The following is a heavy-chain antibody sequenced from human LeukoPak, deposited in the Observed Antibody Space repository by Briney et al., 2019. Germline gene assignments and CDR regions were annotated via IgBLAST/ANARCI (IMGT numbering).Heavy chain of an antibody. Sequence: PSQTLSLTCTVSGGSISSGGYSWSWIRQHPGKGLEWIGYIYYSGSTYYNPSLKSRVTISVDTSKNQFSLKLSSVTAADTAVYYCARRGVYDSSGYYYVILDNDAFDIWGQGTMVTVSS. D-gene: IGHD3-22*01. J-gene: IGHJ3*02. CDR1: GGSISSGGYS. CDR3: ARRGVYDSSGYYYVILDNDAFDI. V-gene: IGHV4-31*03. CDR2: IYYSGST.